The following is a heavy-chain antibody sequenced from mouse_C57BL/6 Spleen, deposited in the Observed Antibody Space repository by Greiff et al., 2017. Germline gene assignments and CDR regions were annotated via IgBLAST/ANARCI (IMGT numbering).Heavy chain of an antibody. CDR3: ARNGDGYDGPDAMDY. D-gene: IGHD2-2*01. J-gene: IGHJ4*01. CDR2: IWSGGST. V-gene: IGHV2-2*01. Sequence: VMLVESGPGLVQPSQSLSITCTVSGFSLTSYGVHWVRQSPGKGLEWLGVIWSGGSTDYNAAFISRLSISKDNSKSQVFFKMNSLQADDTAIYYCARNGDGYDGPDAMDYWGQGTSVTVSS. CDR1: GFSLTSYG.